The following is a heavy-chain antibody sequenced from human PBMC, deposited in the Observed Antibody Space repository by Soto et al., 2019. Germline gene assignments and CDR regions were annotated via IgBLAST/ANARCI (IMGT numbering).Heavy chain of an antibody. J-gene: IGHJ5*01. V-gene: IGHV3-23*01. D-gene: IGHD2-15*01. Sequence: AGSLRVSCAASGFRCLRYAMRWVRPATGKRLEWLSLISGSGATTYYADSVKGRFIVSRDKSKNTVYLQMNSLRADDTALYYCTKSSVHCSGGSCFDFWGQGTLVTVSS. CDR2: ISGSGATT. CDR1: GFRCLRYA. CDR3: TKSSVHCSGGSCFDF.